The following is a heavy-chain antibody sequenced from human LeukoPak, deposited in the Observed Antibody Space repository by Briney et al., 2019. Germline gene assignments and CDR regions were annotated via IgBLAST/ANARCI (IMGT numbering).Heavy chain of an antibody. CDR1: GLTFSSYW. V-gene: IGHV3-7*03. Sequence: GGSLRLSCAASGLTFSSYWMNWARQAPGKGLEWVVRINHNGNVNYYVDSVKGRSTISRDNAKNSLYLQMSNLRAKDAAVYFCGRAMDYWGQGTLVTVSS. CDR2: INHNGNVN. J-gene: IGHJ4*02. CDR3: GRAMDY.